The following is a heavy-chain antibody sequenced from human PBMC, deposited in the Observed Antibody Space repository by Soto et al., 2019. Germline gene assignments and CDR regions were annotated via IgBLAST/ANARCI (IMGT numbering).Heavy chain of an antibody. CDR2: ISYDGSNK. CDR1: GFTFSSYG. D-gene: IGHD3-22*01. V-gene: IGHV3-30*18. J-gene: IGHJ4*02. Sequence: GGSLRLSCAASGFTFSSYGMHWVRQAPGKGLEWVAVISYDGSNKYYADSVKGRFTISRDNSKNTLYLQMNSLRAEDTAVYYCAKDLRSGVVVTDYWGQGTLVTVSS. CDR3: AKDLRSGVVVTDY.